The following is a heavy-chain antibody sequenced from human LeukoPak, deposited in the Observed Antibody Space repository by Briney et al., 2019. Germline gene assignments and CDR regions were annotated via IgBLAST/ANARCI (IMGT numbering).Heavy chain of an antibody. J-gene: IGHJ4*02. Sequence: SVKVSCKASGGTFSSYAISWVRRAPGQGLEWMGGIIPIFGTANYAQKFQGRVTITADESTSTAYMELSSLRSEDTAVYYCARKGYDILTGYYPSFDYWGQGTLVTVSS. CDR2: IIPIFGTA. V-gene: IGHV1-69*13. D-gene: IGHD3-9*01. CDR3: ARKGYDILTGYYPSFDY. CDR1: GGTFSSYA.